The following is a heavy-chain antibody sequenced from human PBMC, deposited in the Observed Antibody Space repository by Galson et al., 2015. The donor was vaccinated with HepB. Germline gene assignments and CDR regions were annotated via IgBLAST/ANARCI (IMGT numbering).Heavy chain of an antibody. CDR1: GFTFSSYS. V-gene: IGHV3-48*04. D-gene: IGHD6-19*01. J-gene: IGHJ6*02. CDR3: ARGQSGWEFYGMDV. Sequence: SLRLSCAASGFTFSSYSMNWVRQAPGKGLEWVSYISSSSSTIYYADSVKGRFTISRDNAKNSLYLQMNSLRAEDTAVYYCARGQSGWEFYGMDVWGQGTTVTVSS. CDR2: ISSSSSTI.